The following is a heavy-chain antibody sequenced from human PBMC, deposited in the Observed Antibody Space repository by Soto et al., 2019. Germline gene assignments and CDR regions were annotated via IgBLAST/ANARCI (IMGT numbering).Heavy chain of an antibody. Sequence: SVKVSCKASGGTFSSYAISWVRQAPGQGLEWMGGIIPIFGTANYAQKFQGRVTITADESTSTAYMELSSLRSEDTAVYYCAREFEYCSSTSCYEQYNWFDPWGQGTLVTVSS. CDR2: IIPIFGTA. CDR3: AREFEYCSSTSCYEQYNWFDP. CDR1: GGTFSSYA. J-gene: IGHJ5*02. V-gene: IGHV1-69*13. D-gene: IGHD2-2*01.